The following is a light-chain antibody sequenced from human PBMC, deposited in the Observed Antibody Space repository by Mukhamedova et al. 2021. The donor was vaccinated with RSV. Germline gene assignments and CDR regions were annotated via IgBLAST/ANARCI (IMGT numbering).Light chain of an antibody. Sequence: GERAPFSCRASQSVPTSLAWSNQNPGRTPGLLIYDASTRAPGIPAGFSGGGSGTALTLTFSSLEPEDFAVYYCHRRRGCPLPFG. V-gene: IGKV3-11*01. CDR2: DAS. CDR1: QSVPTS. J-gene: IGKJ4*01. CDR3: HRRRGCPLP.